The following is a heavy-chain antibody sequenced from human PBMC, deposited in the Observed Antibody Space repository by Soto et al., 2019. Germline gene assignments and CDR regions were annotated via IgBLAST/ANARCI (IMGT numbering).Heavy chain of an antibody. Sequence: GGSLRLSCAASGFTFSSYGMHWVRQAPGKGLEWVAVIWYDGSNKYYADSVKGRFTISRDNSKNTLYLQMNSLRAEDTAVYYCARYLAARFDYYYYGMDVWGQGTTVTVSS. CDR3: ARYLAARFDYYYYGMDV. J-gene: IGHJ6*02. V-gene: IGHV3-33*01. CDR2: IWYDGSNK. CDR1: GFTFSSYG. D-gene: IGHD6-6*01.